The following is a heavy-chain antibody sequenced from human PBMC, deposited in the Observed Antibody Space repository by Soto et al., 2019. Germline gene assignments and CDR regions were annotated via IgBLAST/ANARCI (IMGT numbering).Heavy chain of an antibody. V-gene: IGHV1-69*01. CDR1: GGTFSSLG. D-gene: IGHD5-12*01. J-gene: IGHJ4*02. CDR3: ATRGTQGRWLEFADY. CDR2: IIPISGRT. Sequence: QVQLVQSGAEVKRPGSSVKVSCEASGGTFSSLGFTWVRQAPGQGLEWMGGIIPISGRTTFAPKFLGRVTITEDESTRTTYMELPALTSDDTAIYYCATRGTQGRWLEFADYWGQGTLVTVSS.